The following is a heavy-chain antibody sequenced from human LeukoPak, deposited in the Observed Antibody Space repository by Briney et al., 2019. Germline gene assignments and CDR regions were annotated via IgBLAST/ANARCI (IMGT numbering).Heavy chain of an antibody. CDR2: LLDSWRT. J-gene: IGHJ4*02. Sequence: SGTLSLTCTVSGASMSTHYWSWLRQPPGKGLEWIGYLLDSWRTKDNPSLQSRVTLSADTSKNQFSLRLTSVTAADTGVYYCATIRRGSIYGYFDFWGQGILVTVSS. D-gene: IGHD5-18*01. V-gene: IGHV4-59*11. CDR1: GASMSTHY. CDR3: ATIRRGSIYGYFDF.